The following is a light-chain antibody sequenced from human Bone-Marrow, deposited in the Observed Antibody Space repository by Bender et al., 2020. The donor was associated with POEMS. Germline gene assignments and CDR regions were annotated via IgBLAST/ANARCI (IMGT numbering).Light chain of an antibody. J-gene: IGLJ3*02. V-gene: IGLV2-8*01. CDR3: QSYDNSLGGWV. CDR2: EVS. Sequence: QSALTQPPSASGSPGQSVTISCTGTSSDIGGYNYVAWYQQHPGKAPKVIIYEVSKRPSGVSDRFSGSKSGNTASLTISGLQAEDEGDYYCQSYDNSLGGWVFGGGTKLTVL. CDR1: SSDIGGYNY.